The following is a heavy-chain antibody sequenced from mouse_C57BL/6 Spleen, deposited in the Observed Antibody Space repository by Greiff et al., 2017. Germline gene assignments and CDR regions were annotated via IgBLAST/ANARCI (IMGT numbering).Heavy chain of an antibody. V-gene: IGHV1-61*01. CDR2: IYPSDSET. CDR1: GYTFTSYW. J-gene: IGHJ4*01. Sequence: VQLVESGAELVRPGSSVKLSCKASGYTFTSYWMDWVKQRPGQGLEWIGNIYPSDSETHYNQKFKDKATLTVDKSSSTAYMQLSSLTSEDSAVYYCARGGGAMDYWGQGTSVTVSS. CDR3: ARGGGAMDY.